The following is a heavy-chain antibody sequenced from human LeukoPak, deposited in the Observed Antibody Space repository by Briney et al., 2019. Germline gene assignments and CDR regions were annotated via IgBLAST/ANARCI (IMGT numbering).Heavy chain of an antibody. CDR2: IIPIFGTA. CDR1: GGTFSSYA. CDR3: ASGSYCSSTSCSDAFDI. Sequence: SVKVSCKASGGTFSSYAISWVRQAPGQGLEWMGGIIPIFGTANYAQKFQGRVTITTDESTSTAYMELSSLRSEDTAVYYCASGSYCSSTSCSDAFDIWGQGTMVTVSS. J-gene: IGHJ3*02. D-gene: IGHD2-2*01. V-gene: IGHV1-69*05.